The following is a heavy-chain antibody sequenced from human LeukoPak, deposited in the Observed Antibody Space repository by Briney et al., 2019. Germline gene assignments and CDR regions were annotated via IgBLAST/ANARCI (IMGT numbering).Heavy chain of an antibody. V-gene: IGHV1-18*01. J-gene: IGHJ4*02. Sequence: ASVKVSCKASGYTFTSYGISWVRQAPGQGLEWMGWISAYNGNTNYAQKLQGRVTMTTDTSTSTAYMELRSLRSDDTAVYYCARAVVVVPAAIRSSRGDFDYWGQGTLVTVSS. D-gene: IGHD2-2*01. CDR2: ISAYNGNT. CDR3: ARAVVVVPAAIRSSRGDFDY. CDR1: GYTFTSYG.